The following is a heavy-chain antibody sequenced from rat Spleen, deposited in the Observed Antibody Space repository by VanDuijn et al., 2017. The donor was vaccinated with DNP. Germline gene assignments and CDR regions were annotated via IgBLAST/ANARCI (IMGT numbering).Heavy chain of an antibody. V-gene: IGHV5-19*01. J-gene: IGHJ2*01. CDR1: GFIFRNYG. CDR3: ATDLTDY. CDR2: ISPSGGST. Sequence: EVQLVESGGGPVQPGRSLKLSCVASGFIFRNYGMNWIRQAPTKGLEWVASISPSGGSTYYRDSVKGRFTFSRDNAKSTLNLQMDSLRSEDTATYYCATDLTDYWGQGVMVTVSS.